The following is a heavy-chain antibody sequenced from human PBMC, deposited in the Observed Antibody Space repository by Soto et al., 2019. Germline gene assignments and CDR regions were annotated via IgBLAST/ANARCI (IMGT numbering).Heavy chain of an antibody. CDR2: IYPGDSDT. V-gene: IGHV5-51*01. D-gene: IGHD6-19*01. J-gene: IGHJ6*02. CDR1: GYSFANYW. Sequence: PGESLKISCKGSGYSFANYWIGGVRQMPGKGLEWMGIIYPGDSDTRYGPSFQGQVTISADKSISTAYLQWSSLKASDTAMYYCARPREAGKYYYGVDVWGQGTTVTASS. CDR3: ARPREAGKYYYGVDV.